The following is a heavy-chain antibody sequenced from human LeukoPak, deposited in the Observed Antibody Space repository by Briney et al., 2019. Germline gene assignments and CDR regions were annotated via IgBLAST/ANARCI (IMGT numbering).Heavy chain of an antibody. CDR1: GFTFSSYE. CDR2: ISSSGSTI. V-gene: IGHV3-48*03. Sequence: GGSLRLSCAASGFTFSSYEMNWVRQAPGKGLEWVPYISSSGSTIYYADSVKGRFTISRDNAKNSLYLQMNSLRAEDTAVYYCAREGSGWYVGGNWFDPWGQGTLVTVSS. J-gene: IGHJ5*02. CDR3: AREGSGWYVGGNWFDP. D-gene: IGHD6-19*01.